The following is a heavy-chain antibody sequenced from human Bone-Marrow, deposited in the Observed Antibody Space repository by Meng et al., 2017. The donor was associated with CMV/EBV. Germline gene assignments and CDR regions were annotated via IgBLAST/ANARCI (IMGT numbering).Heavy chain of an antibody. CDR2: ISSSSSYI. D-gene: IGHD2-21*01. CDR1: GFTVSSNY. CDR3: ARDLEYCGGDCYLDYYYGMDV. Sequence: GGSLRLSCAASGFTVSSNYMSWVRQAPGKGLEWVSSISSSSSYIYYADSVKGRFTISRDNAKNSLYLQMNSLRAEDTAVYYCARDLEYCGGDCYLDYYYGMDVWGQGTTVTVSS. J-gene: IGHJ6*02. V-gene: IGHV3-21*01.